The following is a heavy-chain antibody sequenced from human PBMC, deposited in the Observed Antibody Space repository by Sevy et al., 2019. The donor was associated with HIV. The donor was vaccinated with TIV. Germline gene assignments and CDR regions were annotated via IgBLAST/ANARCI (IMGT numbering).Heavy chain of an antibody. V-gene: IGHV4-34*01. D-gene: IGHD3-16*01. CDR2: ISHSGAT. CDR1: GGSIGGYY. Sequence: SETLSLTCAVRGGSIGGYYWSWIRQAPGKGPEWIGEISHSGATNYSPSLGSRVTISVDTSNNRLSLRLTSLTAADSGKYFCARGREVATLLGFFDTWGPGTLVTVSS. J-gene: IGHJ4*02. CDR3: ARGREVATLLGFFDT.